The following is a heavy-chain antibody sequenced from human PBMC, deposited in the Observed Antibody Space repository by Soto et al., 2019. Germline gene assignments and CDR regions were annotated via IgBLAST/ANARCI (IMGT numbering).Heavy chain of an antibody. CDR3: ARGLNLGDNDNRSYFHLDY. Sequence: EVQVVESGGDLIQPGGSLRLSCAASGFTVSSDYMTWVRQAPGKGLEWVSVIYPDGRAYYPDSVKGQFTIYRDNSKNKVYLQMNNLKAEDTDVYYCARGLNLGDNDNRSYFHLDYWGQGTLVTVST. CDR2: IYPDGRA. D-gene: IGHD3-22*01. V-gene: IGHV3-53*01. J-gene: IGHJ4*02. CDR1: GFTVSSDY.